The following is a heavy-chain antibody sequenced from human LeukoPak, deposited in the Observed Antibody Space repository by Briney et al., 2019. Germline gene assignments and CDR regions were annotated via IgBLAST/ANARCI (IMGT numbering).Heavy chain of an antibody. CDR3: STVRYCTTDVCYTPFDY. CDR2: IKRKTDGGTT. Sequence: GGSLRLSCAASGSTFSNAWMTWVRQAPGRGLEWVGRIKRKTDGGTTDYAAPVKGRFTISRDDSKNTLYLQMNSLKTEDTAVYYCSTVRYCTTDVCYTPFDYWGQGTLVTVSS. J-gene: IGHJ4*02. V-gene: IGHV3-15*01. D-gene: IGHD2-8*01. CDR1: GSTFSNAW.